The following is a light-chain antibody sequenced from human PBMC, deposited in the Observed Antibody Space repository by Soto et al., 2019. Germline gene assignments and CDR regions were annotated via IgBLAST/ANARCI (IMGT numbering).Light chain of an antibody. CDR3: QQYGSSPIT. V-gene: IGKV3D-20*01. J-gene: IGKJ5*01. CDR2: DAS. Sequence: MFTQSPSTVSLCTEERATLTCGASESVSYSYVAWYQLKGGLAPRLLIHDASTRASGIPDRFSGSKSGTDFTLTIRGLEPEDAAVYYCQQYGSSPITFGQVSRLAIK. CDR1: ESVSYSY.